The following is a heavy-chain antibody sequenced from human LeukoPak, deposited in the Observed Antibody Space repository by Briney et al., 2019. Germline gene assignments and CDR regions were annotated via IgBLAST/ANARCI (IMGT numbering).Heavy chain of an antibody. J-gene: IGHJ4*02. D-gene: IGHD5-12*01. V-gene: IGHV4-59*01. CDR3: ARGPRRCGGYVTPPTYGFDY. CDR2: IYYSGST. Sequence: SETLSLTCTVSGGSISSYYWSWIRQPPGKGLEWIGYIYYSGSTNYNPSLKSRVTISVDTSKNQFSLKLSSVTAADTAVYYCARGPRRCGGYVTPPTYGFDYWGQGTLVTVSS. CDR1: GGSISSYY.